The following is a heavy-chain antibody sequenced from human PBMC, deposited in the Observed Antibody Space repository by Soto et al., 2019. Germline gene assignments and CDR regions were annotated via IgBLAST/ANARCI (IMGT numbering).Heavy chain of an antibody. D-gene: IGHD2-15*01. CDR3: ARIWVGYCSGGSCYSFYYMDV. J-gene: IGHJ6*03. CDR2: IYYRGST. Sequence: QLQLQESGPGLVKPSETLSLTCTVSGGSISSSSYYWGWIRQPPGKGLEWIGSIYYRGSTDYNPSLKRRVTTSVETSKHHFSLKLSSVTAADTAVYFCARIWVGYCSGGSCYSFYYMDVWGKGTTLTVSS. CDR1: GGSISSSSYY. V-gene: IGHV4-39*01.